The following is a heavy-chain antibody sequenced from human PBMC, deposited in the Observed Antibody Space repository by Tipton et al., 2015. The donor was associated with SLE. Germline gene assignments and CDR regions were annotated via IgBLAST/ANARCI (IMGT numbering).Heavy chain of an antibody. V-gene: IGHV4-39*01. Sequence: TLSLTCTVSGGSISSSSYYWGWIRQPPGKGLEWIGSIYYSGSTYYNPSLKSRVTISVDTSKDQFSLKLSSVTAADTAVHYCARQLARGAFDIWGQGTMVTVSS. CDR2: IYYSGST. J-gene: IGHJ3*02. CDR3: ARQLARGAFDI. D-gene: IGHD1-26*01. CDR1: GGSISSSSYY.